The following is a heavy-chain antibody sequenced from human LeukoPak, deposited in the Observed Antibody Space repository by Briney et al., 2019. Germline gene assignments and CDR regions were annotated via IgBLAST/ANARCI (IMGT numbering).Heavy chain of an antibody. V-gene: IGHV1-8*01. CDR2: MNPNSGNT. J-gene: IGHJ5*02. Sequence: ASVKVSCKASGYTFTSHDINWVRQATGQGLEWMGWMNPNSGNTGYAQKFQGRVTMTRNTSISTAYMELSSLRSEDTAVYYCARGSIAARPNNWFDPWGQGTLVTVSS. D-gene: IGHD6-6*01. CDR1: GYTFTSHD. CDR3: ARGSIAARPNNWFDP.